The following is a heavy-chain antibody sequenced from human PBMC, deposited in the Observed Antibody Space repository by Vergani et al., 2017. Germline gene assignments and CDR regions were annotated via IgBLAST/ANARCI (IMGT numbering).Heavy chain of an antibody. J-gene: IGHJ5*01. D-gene: IGHD1-26*01. Sequence: QVQLMQSGPVLKKPGGSMKVSCQASESTFSDYNIHWVRQAPGQGLQWMGWISPKTGDTDYLQRFQDSVTMTSEASTKTVYLKMTRLTSDDTAIYYCAHSWNFGRRDWFDSWGPGTLVTVSS. V-gene: IGHV1-2*02. CDR2: ISPKTGDT. CDR1: ESTFSDYN. CDR3: AHSWNFGRRDWFDS.